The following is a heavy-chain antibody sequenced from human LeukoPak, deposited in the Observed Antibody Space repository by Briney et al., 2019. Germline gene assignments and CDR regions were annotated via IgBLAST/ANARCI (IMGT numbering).Heavy chain of an antibody. CDR3: AKAVAGSGQYDY. J-gene: IGHJ4*02. CDR1: GFTFDDSA. CDR2: ISGAGGST. Sequence: GGSLRLSCAASGFTFDDSAMHRVRQPPGKGLEWVSLISGAGGSTYYADSVKGRFTISRDNSKNSLYLQMNSLRTGDTALYFCAKAVAGSGQYDYWGQRTLVTVSS. V-gene: IGHV3-43*02. D-gene: IGHD6-19*01.